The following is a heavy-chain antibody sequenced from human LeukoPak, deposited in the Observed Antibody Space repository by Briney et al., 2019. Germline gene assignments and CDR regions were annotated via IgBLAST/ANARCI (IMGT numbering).Heavy chain of an antibody. V-gene: IGHV3-23*01. D-gene: IGHD6-19*01. J-gene: IGHJ4*02. CDR2: ISRKDDST. Sequence: PGGSLRLSCAAPGFTLSSQDMSWVRQVSGEGLEWVSIISRKDDSTYYADSVKGRFPISRDNSKSTSYLHMSSLKDEDTAVYYCAEGGWLEYWGQGTLVTVSS. CDR3: AEGGWLEY. CDR1: GFTLSSQD.